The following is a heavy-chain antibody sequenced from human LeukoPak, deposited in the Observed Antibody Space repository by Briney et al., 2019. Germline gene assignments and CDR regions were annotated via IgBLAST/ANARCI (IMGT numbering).Heavy chain of an antibody. Sequence: ASVKVSCKASGYTFTSYGISWVRQAPGQGLEWMGWISAYNGNTNYAQKLQGRVTMTPDTSTSTAYMELRSLRSDDTAVYYCAISTLFSAAMNFDYWGQGTLVTVSS. CDR3: AISTLFSAAMNFDY. D-gene: IGHD2-2*01. CDR1: GYTFTSYG. V-gene: IGHV1-18*04. J-gene: IGHJ4*02. CDR2: ISAYNGNT.